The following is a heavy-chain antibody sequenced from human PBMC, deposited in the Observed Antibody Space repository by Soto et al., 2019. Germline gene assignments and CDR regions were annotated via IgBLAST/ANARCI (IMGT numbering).Heavy chain of an antibody. V-gene: IGHV3-48*01. J-gene: IGHJ4*02. CDR2: ISSSSSTI. CDR3: AKNEGNY. CDR1: GFTFSSYS. Sequence: GSLRLSCAASGFTFSSYSMNWVRQAPGKGRDWVSHISSSSSTIYYADSVKGRFTVSRDNAKNSLYLQMNSLRAEDTAVYYCAKNEGNYWGQGTLVTVSS.